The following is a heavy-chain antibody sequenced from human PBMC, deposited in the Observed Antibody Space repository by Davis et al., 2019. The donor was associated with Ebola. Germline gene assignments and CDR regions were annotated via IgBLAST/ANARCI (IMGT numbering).Heavy chain of an antibody. CDR2: FGTVGDT. CDR1: GFIFRNYV. D-gene: IGHD6-19*01. V-gene: IGHV3-66*01. J-gene: IGHJ4*02. CDR3: ARAYSSGWYDY. Sequence: GESLKISCETSGFIFRNYVMSWVRQAPGKGLEWVSTFGTVGDTYYADSVKGRFTISRDNSKNTLYLQMGSLRAEDMAVYYCARAYSSGWYDYWGQGTLVTVSS.